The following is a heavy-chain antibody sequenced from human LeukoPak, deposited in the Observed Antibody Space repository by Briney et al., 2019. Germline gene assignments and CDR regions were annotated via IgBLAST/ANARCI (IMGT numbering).Heavy chain of an antibody. Sequence: GGSLRLSCAASGFTFSDYYMSWIRQAPGKGLEWISYISNSGDTTSYADSVKGRFTISRDNTENSLYLQMNSLKAEDTAMYYCARDLRHNLQFLDQYYLEYWGQGALVTVSS. CDR1: GFTFSDYY. D-gene: IGHD3-3*01. V-gene: IGHV3-11*01. J-gene: IGHJ4*02. CDR3: ARDLRHNLQFLDQYYLEY. CDR2: ISNSGDTT.